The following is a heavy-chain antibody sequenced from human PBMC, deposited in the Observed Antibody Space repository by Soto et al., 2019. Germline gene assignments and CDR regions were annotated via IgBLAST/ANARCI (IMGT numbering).Heavy chain of an antibody. D-gene: IGHD3-3*01. CDR2: IIPIFGTA. CDR3: ARDSGFWSGYYPDSYYGMDV. Sequence: GXSGQVCVEASAGIFLSYAISWVRQAPGQGLEWMGGIIPIFGTANYAQKFQGRVTITADESTSTAYMELSSLRSEDTAVYYCARDSGFWSGYYPDSYYGMDVWGQGSKVTV. CDR1: AGIFLSYA. V-gene: IGHV1-69*13. J-gene: IGHJ6*02.